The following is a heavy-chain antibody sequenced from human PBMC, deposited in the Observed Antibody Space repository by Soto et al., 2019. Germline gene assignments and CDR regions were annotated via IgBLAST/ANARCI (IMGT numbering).Heavy chain of an antibody. CDR1: GGSISSGGYS. J-gene: IGHJ4*02. CDR2: IYHSGST. V-gene: IGHV4-30-2*01. Sequence: QLQLQESGSGLVKPSQTLSLTCAVSGGSISSGGYSWSWIRQPPGKGLEWIGYIYHSGSTYYNPSPKHRVTLSVDSSITPFSLKISSVTAVDTAVDYCASGQQRVRNYGGQGTLGAVSS. D-gene: IGHD6-13*01. CDR3: ASGQQRVRNY.